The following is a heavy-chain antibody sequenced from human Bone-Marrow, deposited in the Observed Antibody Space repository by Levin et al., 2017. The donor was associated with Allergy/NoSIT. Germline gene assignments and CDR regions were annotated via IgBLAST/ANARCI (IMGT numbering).Heavy chain of an antibody. CDR1: GFTFSSYW. V-gene: IGHV3-74*01. CDR2: INNDGSTT. J-gene: IGHJ4*02. CDR3: ARVQYWRADY. D-gene: IGHD3-3*01. Sequence: QAGGSLRLSCAASGFTFSSYWMYWVRQAPGKGLVWVTRINNDGSTTSYADSVKGRFTISRDNAKNTLYLQMNSLRVEDTAVYYCARVQYWRADYWGQGTLVTVSS.